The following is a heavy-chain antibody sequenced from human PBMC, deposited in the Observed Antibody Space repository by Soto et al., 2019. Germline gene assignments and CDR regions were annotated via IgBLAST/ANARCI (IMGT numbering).Heavy chain of an antibody. CDR2: IYYSGST. D-gene: IGHD3-22*01. V-gene: IGHV4-39*01. CDR1: GGSISSSSYY. J-gene: IGHJ3*02. CDR3: AALGGYYDSSGYDAFDI. Sequence: SETLSLTCTVSGGSISSSSYYWGWIRQPPGKGLEWIGSIYYSGSTYYNPSLKSRVTISVDTSKNQFSLKLSSVTAADTAVYYCAALGGYYDSSGYDAFDIWGQGTMVT.